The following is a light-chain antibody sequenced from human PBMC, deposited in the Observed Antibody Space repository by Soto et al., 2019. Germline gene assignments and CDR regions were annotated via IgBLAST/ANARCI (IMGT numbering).Light chain of an antibody. CDR2: DAS. Sequence: DIRMTQSPSTLSTSVGDRVTITCRASQNIRGWLAWYQQKPGKAPKPLIYDASTLESGVPSRFSGSGSGTEFTLTITSLQPDDLATYYCQQYNSYSWTFGQGPTVAIK. J-gene: IGKJ1*01. CDR1: QNIRGW. CDR3: QQYNSYSWT. V-gene: IGKV1-5*01.